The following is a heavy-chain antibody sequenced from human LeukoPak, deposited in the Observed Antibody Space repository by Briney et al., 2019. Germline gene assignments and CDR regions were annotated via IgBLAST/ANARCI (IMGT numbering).Heavy chain of an antibody. CDR2: INWNGSGA. J-gene: IGHJ4*02. Sequence: GGSLRLSCAASGFTFDDYGMSWVRQVPGKGLEWVSGINWNGSGAGYADSVKGRFTISRDNSKNTLYLQMNSLRAEDTAVYYCAKVVVVPAATTKTYYFDFWGQGTLVTVSS. D-gene: IGHD2-2*01. CDR3: AKVVVVPAATTKTYYFDF. V-gene: IGHV3-20*04. CDR1: GFTFDDYG.